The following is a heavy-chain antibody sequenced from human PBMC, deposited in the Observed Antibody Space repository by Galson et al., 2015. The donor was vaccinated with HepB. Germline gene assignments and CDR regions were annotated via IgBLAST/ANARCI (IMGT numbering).Heavy chain of an antibody. Sequence: SVKVSCKASGYTFTSYGISWVRQAPGQGLEWMGWISAYNGNTNYAQKLQGRVTMTTDTSTSTAYMELRSLRSDDTAVYYCARDRGAVAAPNWFDPWGQGTLVTVSS. J-gene: IGHJ5*02. CDR3: ARDRGAVAAPNWFDP. CDR1: GYTFTSYG. CDR2: ISAYNGNT. V-gene: IGHV1-18*04. D-gene: IGHD6-19*01.